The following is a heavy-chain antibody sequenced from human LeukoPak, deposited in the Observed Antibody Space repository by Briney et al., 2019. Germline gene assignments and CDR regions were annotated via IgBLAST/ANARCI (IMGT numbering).Heavy chain of an antibody. J-gene: IGHJ4*02. D-gene: IGHD3-10*02. CDR2: IDNNDGRK. V-gene: IGHV3-23*01. Sequence: GGSLRLSCAASGLTFTSQAMSWFRQAPGKGLEWVSAIDNNDGRKYYADSVKGRLTMSRDIPKNTLSLQMSSLRAEDTAVYYCSVRRGDYYDYWGQGTLVTVAS. CDR1: GLTFTSQA. CDR3: SVRRGDYYDY.